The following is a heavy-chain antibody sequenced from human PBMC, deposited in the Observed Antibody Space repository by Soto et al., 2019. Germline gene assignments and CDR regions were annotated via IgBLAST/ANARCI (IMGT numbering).Heavy chain of an antibody. J-gene: IGHJ5*02. CDR3: ARESGDWPLNWFDP. V-gene: IGHV3-74*01. D-gene: IGHD2-21*02. CDR2: ITSDGKSK. CDR1: GFNFSNHW. Sequence: VHLVESGGGLVQPGGSLRLSCAASGFNFSNHWMHWVRQRPAEGLVWVSRITSDGKSKAYAESVKGRFAISRDNAKNTLSLQMNGLTAEYTAVYYCARESGDWPLNWFDPWGQGTLVTVSS.